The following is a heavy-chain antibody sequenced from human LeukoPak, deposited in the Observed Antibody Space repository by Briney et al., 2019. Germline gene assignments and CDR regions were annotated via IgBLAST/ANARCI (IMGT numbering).Heavy chain of an antibody. Sequence: QTGGSLRLSCAASGFTFSSYWMNWARQAPGKGLVWVSRVNGDGSSTTYADSVKGRFTISRDNVKNTLYLQMNNLRVEDTAVYYCAKSIAVAGAMRDNWFDPWGQGTLVTVSS. J-gene: IGHJ5*02. CDR1: GFTFSSYW. CDR3: AKSIAVAGAMRDNWFDP. D-gene: IGHD6-19*01. V-gene: IGHV3-74*01. CDR2: VNGDGSST.